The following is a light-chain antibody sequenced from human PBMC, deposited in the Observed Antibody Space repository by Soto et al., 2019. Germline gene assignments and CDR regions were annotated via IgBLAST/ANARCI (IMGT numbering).Light chain of an antibody. Sequence: QLVLTQPPSVSGAPGQRVTISCTGSSSNIGAGYDVHWYQQVPGTAPKLLIYANKNRPAGVPDRFSASKSGTSASLAITGLQAEDEADYYCQSYDTSPSGYVFGTGTKLTVL. CDR2: ANK. CDR3: QSYDTSPSGYV. CDR1: SSNIGAGYD. J-gene: IGLJ1*01. V-gene: IGLV1-40*01.